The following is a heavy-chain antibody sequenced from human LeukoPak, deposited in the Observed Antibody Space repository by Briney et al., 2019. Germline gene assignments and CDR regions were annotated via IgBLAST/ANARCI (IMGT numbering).Heavy chain of an antibody. CDR3: ARDWSYGFIDY. V-gene: IGHV3-30-3*01. J-gene: IGHJ4*02. Sequence: GRSLRLSCAASGFTFSSYAMHWVRQAPGKGLEWVAVISYDGSNKYYADSVKGRFTIPRDNSKNTLYLQMNSLRAEDTAVYYCARDWSYGFIDYWGQGTLVTVSS. D-gene: IGHD1-26*01. CDR2: ISYDGSNK. CDR1: GFTFSSYA.